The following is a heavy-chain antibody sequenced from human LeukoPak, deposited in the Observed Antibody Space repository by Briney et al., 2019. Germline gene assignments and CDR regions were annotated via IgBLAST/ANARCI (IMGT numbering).Heavy chain of an antibody. CDR3: VRDWDHYDFDS. Sequence: GGSLRLSCAASGFTFSNYWIHWVRQAPGKGLVWVSRINPAGNYANYADSVKGRFTISRDNAKNTVYLQMNSLRAEETALFYCVRDWDHYDFDSWGQGTLVTVSS. CDR1: GFTFSNYW. V-gene: IGHV3-74*01. D-gene: IGHD3-3*01. CDR2: INPAGNYA. J-gene: IGHJ5*01.